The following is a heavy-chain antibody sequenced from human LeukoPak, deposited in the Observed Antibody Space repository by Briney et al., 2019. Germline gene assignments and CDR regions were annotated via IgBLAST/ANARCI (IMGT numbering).Heavy chain of an antibody. CDR3: ASGHITMVRGVIIESRNFDY. J-gene: IGHJ4*02. CDR2: INPSGGST. V-gene: IGHV1-46*01. CDR1: GYTFASYY. D-gene: IGHD3-10*01. Sequence: ASVKVPCKASGYTFASYYMHWVRQAPGQGLEWMGIINPSGGSTSYAQKFQGRVTMTRDTSTSTVYMELSSLRSEDTAVYYCASGHITMVRGVIIESRNFDYWGQGTLVTVSS.